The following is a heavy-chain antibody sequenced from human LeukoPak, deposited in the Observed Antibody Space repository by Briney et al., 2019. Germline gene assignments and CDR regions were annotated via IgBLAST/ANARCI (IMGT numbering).Heavy chain of an antibody. CDR1: GFTFSDFH. J-gene: IGHJ4*02. D-gene: IGHD3-3*01. V-gene: IGHV3-11*04. CDR3: ARGPKPNYDFWTGYQLTTSYYFDY. Sequence: PGGSLRLSCAASGFTFSDFHMSWIRQAPGKGLEWVSYISTSGSTIYYADSVQGRFTISRDNAKNSLYLQMNSLRAEDTAVYYCARGPKPNYDFWTGYQLTTSYYFDYWGQGTLVTVSS. CDR2: ISTSGSTI.